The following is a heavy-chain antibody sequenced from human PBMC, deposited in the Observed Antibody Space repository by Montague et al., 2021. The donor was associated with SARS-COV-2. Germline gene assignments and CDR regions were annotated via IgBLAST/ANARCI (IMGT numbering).Heavy chain of an antibody. J-gene: IGHJ6*03. Sequence: SETLSLTSAVHGTSFSGYYWNWIRQPPGKGLEWIGEINHGGSTKYSPSLKSRLTISADTSKNQFSLKLTSVAAADTAVYYCARLRDGVVPSPILGVGPYYAYDYMDVGGKGTTVTGSS. D-gene: IGHD3-10*01. CDR3: ARLRDGVVPSPILGVGPYYAYDYMDV. V-gene: IGHV4-34*01. CDR2: INHGGST. CDR1: GTSFSGYY.